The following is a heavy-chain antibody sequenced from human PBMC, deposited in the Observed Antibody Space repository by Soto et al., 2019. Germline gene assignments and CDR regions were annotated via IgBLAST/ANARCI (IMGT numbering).Heavy chain of an antibody. CDR2: ISAYNGNT. V-gene: IGHV1-18*04. D-gene: IGHD3-22*01. J-gene: IGHJ5*02. Sequence: XSVKGSCKASGYPFTSYGISWVRQSPGQGLEWMGWISAYNGNTNYAQKLQGRVTMTTDTSTSTAYMELRSLRSDDTAVYYCARHLNRSYYDSSGQRWSDPCDQRTLVTVSS. CDR3: ARHLNRSYYDSSGQRWSDP. CDR1: GYPFTSYG.